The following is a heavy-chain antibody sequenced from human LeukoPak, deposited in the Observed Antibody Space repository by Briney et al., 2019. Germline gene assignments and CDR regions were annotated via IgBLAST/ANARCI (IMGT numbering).Heavy chain of an antibody. V-gene: IGHV3-23*01. CDR3: ARGGSSSWYPNFDY. Sequence: PGGSLRLSCAASGFTISSYAMSWVRQAPGKGLEWVSIISGAGGGSTYYADSMKGRFTISRDNSKNTVYLQMNSLRAEDTALYYCARGGSSSWYPNFDYWGQGTLVTVSS. J-gene: IGHJ4*02. D-gene: IGHD6-13*01. CDR2: ISGAGGGST. CDR1: GFTISSYA.